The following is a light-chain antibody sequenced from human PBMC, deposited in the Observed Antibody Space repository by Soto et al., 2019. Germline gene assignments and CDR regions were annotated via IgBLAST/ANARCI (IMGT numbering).Light chain of an antibody. CDR1: QDMSTY. CDR3: KQLYSYPIT. V-gene: IGKV1-9*01. CDR2: GAS. J-gene: IGKJ5*01. Sequence: DIQLTQSPSFLSASVGDRVTISCRARQDMSTYVAWYQQKPGEAPKLLIYGASTLRSGVPSRFSGSESGAVLTLTISSLQSEDFATYYGKQLYSYPITFGQVTGLEIK.